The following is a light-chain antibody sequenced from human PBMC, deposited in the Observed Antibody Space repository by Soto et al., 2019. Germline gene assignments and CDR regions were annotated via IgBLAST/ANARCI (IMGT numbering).Light chain of an antibody. J-gene: IGKJ5*01. CDR2: VAS. V-gene: IGKV1-39*01. CDR1: QSISRY. Sequence: DIQMTHSPSSLSASVLYIVTITFRASQSISRYLNLYQQKPGKAPNLLIYVASSLQSEVPSRFSGSGSGTDFTLTITSMQPEDVATYSSKYPSRLPSDFAQGTRLEIK. CDR3: KYPSRLPSD.